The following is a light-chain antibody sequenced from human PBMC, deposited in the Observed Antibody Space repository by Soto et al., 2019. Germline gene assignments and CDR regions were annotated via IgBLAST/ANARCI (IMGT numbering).Light chain of an antibody. CDR1: QRVSRW. V-gene: IGKV1-5*03. CDR2: RAS. J-gene: IGKJ1*01. CDR3: KQYDSWWS. Sequence: DIQMTQSPSTLSASVGDTVTITCRASQRVSRWLAWYQQKPGKAPKVVISRASTLESGVPSRFSGSGSGTEFTLTITSLQPEEFATYYCKQYDSWWSFGQGTKV.